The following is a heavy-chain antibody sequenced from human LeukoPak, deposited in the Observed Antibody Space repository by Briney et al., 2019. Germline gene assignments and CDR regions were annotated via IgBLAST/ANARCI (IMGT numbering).Heavy chain of an antibody. CDR3: ARRAYSSSSLDY. V-gene: IGHV4-39*01. CDR2: IYYSGST. D-gene: IGHD6-6*01. Sequence: PSETLSLTCTVSGGSISSSSYYWGWIRQPPGKGLEWIGSIYYSGSTYYNPSLKSRVTISVDTSKNQFSLKLSSVTAADPAVYYCARRAYSSSSLDYWGQGTLVTVSS. J-gene: IGHJ4*02. CDR1: GGSISSSSYY.